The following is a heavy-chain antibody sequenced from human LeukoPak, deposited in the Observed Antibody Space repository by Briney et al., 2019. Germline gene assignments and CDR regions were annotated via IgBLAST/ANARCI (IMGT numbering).Heavy chain of an antibody. J-gene: IGHJ3*02. CDR1: GYTFTSYY. CDR3: ARDQGAGITIFGVAHAFDI. V-gene: IGHV1-46*01. CDR2: INPSGGST. D-gene: IGHD3-3*01. Sequence: GASVKVSCKASGYTFTSYYMHWVRQAPGQGLEWMGIINPSGGSTSYAQKFQGRVTMTRDTSTSTVYMELSSLRSEDTAVYYCARDQGAGITIFGVAHAFDIWGQGTMVTASS.